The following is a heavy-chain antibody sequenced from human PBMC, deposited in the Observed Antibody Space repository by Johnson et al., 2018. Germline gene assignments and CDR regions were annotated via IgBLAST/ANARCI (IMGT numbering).Heavy chain of an antibody. CDR2: INSDGGDT. V-gene: IGHV3-74*01. CDR3: AKILTAAADTFSYGMDV. Sequence: VQLLESGGGLVQPGGSLRLSCAASGFTLSSYWMHWVRQAPGKGLVWVSRINSDGGDTIYADSVKGRVIMSRDNAKNPLYLKMNSLRAEDTAIDYRAKILTAAADTFSYGMDVWGQGTTVTV. CDR1: GFTLSSYW. D-gene: IGHD6-13*01. J-gene: IGHJ6*02.